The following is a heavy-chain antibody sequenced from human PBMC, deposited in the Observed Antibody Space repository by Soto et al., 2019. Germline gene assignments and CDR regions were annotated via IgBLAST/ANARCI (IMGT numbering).Heavy chain of an antibody. Sequence: QRQLEESGGGVVQPGGSLRLSCAASGFTFSHYGIHWVRQAPGKGLEWVAVISNDGSHESYGDSVKGRFTISRDNSRSTAYLQMSSLRADDSGVYFCAKATSKIAITGLWGQGTRVTVSS. CDR1: GFTFSHYG. J-gene: IGHJ4*02. V-gene: IGHV3-30*18. CDR3: AKATSKIAITGL. CDR2: ISNDGSHE. D-gene: IGHD1-20*01.